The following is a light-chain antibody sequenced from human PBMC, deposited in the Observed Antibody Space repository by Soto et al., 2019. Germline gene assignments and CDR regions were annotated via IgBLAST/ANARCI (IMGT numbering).Light chain of an antibody. CDR2: LEGSGSY. J-gene: IGLJ2*01. Sequence: QLVLTQSSSASASLGSSVKLTCTLSSGHSTYIIAWHQQQPGKAPRYLMKLEGSGSYNKGSGIPDRFSGSSSGADRYLTISNLQFEDEADYYCETWDTTVVVFGGGTKLTVL. V-gene: IGLV4-60*02. CDR1: SGHSTYI. CDR3: ETWDTTVVV.